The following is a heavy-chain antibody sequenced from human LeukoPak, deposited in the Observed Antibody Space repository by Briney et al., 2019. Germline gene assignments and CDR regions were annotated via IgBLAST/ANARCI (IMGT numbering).Heavy chain of an antibody. J-gene: IGHJ4*01. V-gene: IGHV3-7*04. CDR1: GLTFNTYW. CDR2: IKKDGSET. D-gene: IGHD6-19*01. Sequence: GGSLRLSCAASGLTFNTYWMNWVRQAPGKGPEWVANIKKDGSETKYVESVKGRFTISRDNAKNSVYLEMNSLRVEDTAVYYCVGGVGWLSEYWGHGTLVTVSS. CDR3: VGGVGWLSEY.